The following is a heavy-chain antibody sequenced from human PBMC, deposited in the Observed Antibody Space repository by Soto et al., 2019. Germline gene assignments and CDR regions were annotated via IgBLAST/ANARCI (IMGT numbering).Heavy chain of an antibody. V-gene: IGHV3-21*06. J-gene: IGHJ4*02. Sequence: GGSLRLSCAASGFTFTRYSMNWVRQAPGKGLEWVSSISSTTNYIYYGDSMKGRFTISRDNAKNSPYLEMNSLRAEDTAVYYCARESEDLTSNFDYWGQGTLVTVSS. CDR2: ISSTTNYI. CDR1: GFTFTRYS. CDR3: ARESEDLTSNFDY.